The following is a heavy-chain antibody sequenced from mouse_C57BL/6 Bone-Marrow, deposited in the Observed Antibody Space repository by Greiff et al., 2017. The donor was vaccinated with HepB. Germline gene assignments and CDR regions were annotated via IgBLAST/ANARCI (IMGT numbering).Heavy chain of an antibody. D-gene: IGHD1-1*01. V-gene: IGHV5-4*01. J-gene: IGHJ1*03. CDR3: AREDYGSSYGWYFDV. Sequence: EVKLVESGGGLVKPGGSLKLSCAASGFTFSSYAMSWVRQTPEKGLEWVATISDGGSYTYYPDNVKGRFTITRDNAKNNLYLQMSHLKSEDTAMYYCAREDYGSSYGWYFDVWGTGTTVTVSS. CDR2: ISDGGSYT. CDR1: GFTFSSYA.